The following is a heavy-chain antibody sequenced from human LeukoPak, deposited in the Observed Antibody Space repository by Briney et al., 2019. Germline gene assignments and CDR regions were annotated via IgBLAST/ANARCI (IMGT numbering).Heavy chain of an antibody. CDR1: GFTFDDYA. D-gene: IGHD3-10*01. J-gene: IGHJ4*02. V-gene: IGHV3-43*01. CDR2: VSWEGDTT. Sequence: GGSLRLSCAASGFTFDDYAMHWVRQAPGKGLQWVSLVSWEGDTTYYADSVRGRFTISRDNSRNFLYLHMNSLRTDDTAFYYCTRDTDYGSATNYFDHWGQGTLVSVSP. CDR3: TRDTDYGSATNYFDH.